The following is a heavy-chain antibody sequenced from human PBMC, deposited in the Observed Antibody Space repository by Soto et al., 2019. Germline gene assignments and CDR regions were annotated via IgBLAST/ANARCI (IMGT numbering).Heavy chain of an antibody. Sequence: QVQLVQSGAEVKKPGSSVKVSCKASGGTFSSYAISWVRQAPGQGLEWMGGIIPIFGTANYAQKFQGRVTSTADVSTSTADRGLSSLRAEDTGVYYCAGWNVLVPAAPSGNYYGMDVWGQGTTVTVSS. CDR1: GGTFSSYA. D-gene: IGHD2-2*01. J-gene: IGHJ6*02. CDR2: IIPIFGTA. V-gene: IGHV1-69*12. CDR3: AGWNVLVPAAPSGNYYGMDV.